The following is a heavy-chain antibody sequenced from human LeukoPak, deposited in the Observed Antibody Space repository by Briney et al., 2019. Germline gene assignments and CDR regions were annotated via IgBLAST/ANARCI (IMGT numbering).Heavy chain of an antibody. CDR1: GVSISSSNSY. Sequence: SETLSLTCTVSGVSISSSNSYWGWIRQPPGKGLEWIGSIYYSGSTYYNPSLKSRVTISVDTSKNQFSLKLSSVTAADTAVYYCARGGQNSSSALLDPWGQGTLVTVSS. J-gene: IGHJ5*02. V-gene: IGHV4-39*07. D-gene: IGHD6-6*01. CDR3: ARGGQNSSSALLDP. CDR2: IYYSGST.